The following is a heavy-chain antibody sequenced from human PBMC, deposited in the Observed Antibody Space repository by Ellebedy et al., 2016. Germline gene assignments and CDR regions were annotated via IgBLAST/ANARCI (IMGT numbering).Heavy chain of an antibody. J-gene: IGHJ4*02. D-gene: IGHD1-26*01. Sequence: GESLKISXAASGFTFSSYAMSWVRQAPGKGLEWVSAISGSGGSTYYADSVKGRFTISRDNSKNTLYLQMNSLRAEDTAVYYCAKDRGLRATPTDYWGQGTLVTVSS. V-gene: IGHV3-23*01. CDR3: AKDRGLRATPTDY. CDR2: ISGSGGST. CDR1: GFTFSSYA.